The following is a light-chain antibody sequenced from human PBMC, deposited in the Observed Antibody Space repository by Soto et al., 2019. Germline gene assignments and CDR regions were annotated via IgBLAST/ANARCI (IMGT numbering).Light chain of an antibody. CDR2: EVN. Sequence: QSVLTQPPSASVSPGQSVTISCTGTNSDVGGYNYASWYQQYPGKAPKLIIYEVNERPSGVPDRFSGSKSGNTASLTVSGLQTADEADYYSSSYSGSNWYVFGTGTKVTVL. CDR3: SSYSGSNWYV. V-gene: IGLV2-8*01. J-gene: IGLJ1*01. CDR1: NSDVGGYNY.